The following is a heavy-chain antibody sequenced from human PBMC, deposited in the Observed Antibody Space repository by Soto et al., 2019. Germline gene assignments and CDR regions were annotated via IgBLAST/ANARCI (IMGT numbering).Heavy chain of an antibody. D-gene: IGHD6-13*01. CDR1: GFTFSSCV. V-gene: IGHV3-23*01. CDR3: AKGLINGRWYAAD. Sequence: EVHLLGSGGGLVQPGESLRLSCGASGFTFSSCVMSWVRQAPGKGLEWVSCITDSGTGTYYADSVKGRFTISRDNSKNTMYLQMNNLRAEDTGVYYCAKGLINGRWYAADWGQGTLVTVSS. CDR2: ITDSGTGT. J-gene: IGHJ4*02.